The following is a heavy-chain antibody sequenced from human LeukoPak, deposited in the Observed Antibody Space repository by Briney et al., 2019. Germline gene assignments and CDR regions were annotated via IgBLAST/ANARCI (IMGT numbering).Heavy chain of an antibody. CDR3: ATSRRYYGMDV. Sequence: SVKVSCKASGGTFSSYAISWVRQAPGQGREWMGRIIPILGIANYAQKFQGRVTITADKSTSTAYMELSSLRSEDTAVYYCATSRRYYGMDVWGQGTTVTVSS. CDR2: IIPILGIA. V-gene: IGHV1-69*04. J-gene: IGHJ6*02. CDR1: GGTFSSYA.